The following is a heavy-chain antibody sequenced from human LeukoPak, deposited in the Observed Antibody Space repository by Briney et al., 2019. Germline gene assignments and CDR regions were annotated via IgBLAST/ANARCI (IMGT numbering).Heavy chain of an antibody. CDR1: GGSFSGYY. V-gene: IGHV4-34*01. D-gene: IGHD6-13*01. Sequence: SETLSLTCAVYGGSFSGYYWSWIRQPPGKGLEWIGEINHSGSTNHNPSLTSRVTISVDTSKNQFSLKLSSVTAADTAVYYCARRSGEQLVHFQHWGQGTLVTVSS. J-gene: IGHJ1*01. CDR2: INHSGST. CDR3: ARRSGEQLVHFQH.